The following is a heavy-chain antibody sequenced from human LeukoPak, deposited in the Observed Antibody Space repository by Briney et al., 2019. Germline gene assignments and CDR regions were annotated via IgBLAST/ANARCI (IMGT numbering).Heavy chain of an antibody. CDR2: ISGSGGST. Sequence: PGGSLRLSCAASGLTFSTYAMNWVRQAPGKGLEWISSISGSGGSTYYADSVKGRFTISRDNSKNTLYLQMNSLGAEDTAVYYCAKDYDSSGYYYDYWGQGTLVTVSS. D-gene: IGHD3-22*01. J-gene: IGHJ4*02. V-gene: IGHV3-23*01. CDR1: GLTFSTYA. CDR3: AKDYDSSGYYYDY.